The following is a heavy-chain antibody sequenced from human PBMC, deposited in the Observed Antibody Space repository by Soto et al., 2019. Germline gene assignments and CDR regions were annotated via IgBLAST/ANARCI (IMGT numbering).Heavy chain of an antibody. J-gene: IGHJ4*02. V-gene: IGHV4-4*07. CDR2: IYTSGST. CDR3: AVGIVGATTPAKQLDY. D-gene: IGHD1-26*01. CDR1: GGSISSYY. Sequence: SETLSLTCTVSGGSISSYYWSWIRQPAGKGLEWIGRIYTSGSTNYNPSLKSRVTMSVDTSKNQFSLKLSSVTAADTAVYYCAVGIVGATTPAKQLDYSGQGTLVTVSS.